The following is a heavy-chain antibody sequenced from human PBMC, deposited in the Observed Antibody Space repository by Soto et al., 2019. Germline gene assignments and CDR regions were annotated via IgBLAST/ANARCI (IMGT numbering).Heavy chain of an antibody. CDR1: GLTFISYG. D-gene: IGHD2-15*01. J-gene: IGHJ4*02. V-gene: IGHV3-30*18. CDR2: ISYDGSNK. CDR3: AKETYSGPLDY. Sequence: QVQLVESGGGVVQPGRCLRVSCAASGLTFISYGMHWVRQAPGKGLEWVAVISYDGSNKYYADSVKGRFTISRDNSKNTLYLQMNSLRAEDTAVYYCAKETYSGPLDYWGQGTLVTVSS.